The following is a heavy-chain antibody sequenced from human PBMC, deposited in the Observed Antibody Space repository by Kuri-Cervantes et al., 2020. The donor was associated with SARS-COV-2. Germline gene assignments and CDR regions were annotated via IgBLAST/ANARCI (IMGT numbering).Heavy chain of an antibody. CDR2: ISSSSSYI. CDR3: ASTIWFGESTLDY. J-gene: IGHJ4*02. D-gene: IGHD3-10*01. Sequence: GESLKISCAASGFTFSSYSMNWVRQAPGKGLEWVSSISSSSSYIYYADSVKGRFTISRDNAKNSLYLQMNSLRAEDTAVYYCASTIWFGESTLDYWGQGTLVTVFS. CDR1: GFTFSSYS. V-gene: IGHV3-21*01.